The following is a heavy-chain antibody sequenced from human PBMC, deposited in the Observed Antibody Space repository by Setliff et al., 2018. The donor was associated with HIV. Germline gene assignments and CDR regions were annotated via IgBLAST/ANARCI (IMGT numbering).Heavy chain of an antibody. J-gene: IGHJ3*02. CDR1: GYTFTDFF. D-gene: IGHD2-2*01. V-gene: IGHV1-2*02. Sequence: ASVKVSCKASGYTFTDFFLHWVRQAPGQGLEWMGWISPNNGDKKIPQKFRGRVTMTRDTSISTAYMELSGLRSDDTAVYYCTKERLGGFRVVVPASAFDIWGQGTMVTVSS. CDR2: ISPNNGDK. CDR3: TKERLGGFRVVVPASAFDI.